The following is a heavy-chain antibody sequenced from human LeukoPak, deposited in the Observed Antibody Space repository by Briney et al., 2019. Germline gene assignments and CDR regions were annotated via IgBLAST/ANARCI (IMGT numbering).Heavy chain of an antibody. J-gene: IGHJ4*02. CDR2: INHSGST. CDR3: ARRKWWSLAGFDY. CDR1: GGSFSGYY. V-gene: IGHV4-34*01. Sequence: SETLSLTCAVYGGSFSGYYWSWIRQPPGKGLEWIGEINHSGSTNYNPSLKSRVTVSVDTSKNQFSLKLSSVTAADTAVYYCARRKWWSLAGFDYWGQGTLVPVSS. D-gene: IGHD2-15*01.